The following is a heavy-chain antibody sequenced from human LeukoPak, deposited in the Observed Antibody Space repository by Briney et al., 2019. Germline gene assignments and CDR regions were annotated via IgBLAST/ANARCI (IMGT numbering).Heavy chain of an antibody. CDR1: GFTVSXNX. V-gene: IGHV3-53*01. CDR3: ARDSGRFDVFDI. Sequence: TGGSLRLSCXASGFTVSXNXXXXXXQAPXXXXXWVSVIYSDGRTYYADSVKGRFTISXDNXKNTLYLQMNSLRAEDTAVYYCARDSGRFDVFDIWGQGTMVTVSS. J-gene: IGHJ3*02. CDR2: IYSDGRT. D-gene: IGHD3-10*01.